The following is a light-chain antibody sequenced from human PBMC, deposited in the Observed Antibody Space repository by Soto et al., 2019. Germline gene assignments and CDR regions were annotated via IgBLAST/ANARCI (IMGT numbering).Light chain of an antibody. J-gene: IGKJ5*01. Sequence: DVVMTQSPLSLPVTLGQPASISCRSSQSLLHSNGYNYLDWYLQKPGQSPQLLIYLGSNRASGVPDRFSGSGSGTDFTLTISSLEPEDSAVYYCQQRHMWPITFGQGTRLEIK. CDR1: QSLLHSNGYNY. CDR3: QQRHMWPIT. CDR2: LGS. V-gene: IGKV2-28*01.